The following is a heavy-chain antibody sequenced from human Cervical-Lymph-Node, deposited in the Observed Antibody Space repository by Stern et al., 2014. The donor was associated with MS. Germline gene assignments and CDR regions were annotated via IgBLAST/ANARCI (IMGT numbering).Heavy chain of an antibody. V-gene: IGHV3-30-3*01. J-gene: IGHJ6*02. Sequence: VQLVESGGGVVPPGRSLKLSFAASGSTFSKSAMHWVRQAPGQGLELVAVIAHDGSNKQYGDSVKGRLTISRDNSRNTLSLEIYSLRAEDTAVYCCVRTESFYYYDGMDVWGHGTPVIVSS. CDR2: IAHDGSNK. CDR3: VRTESFYYYDGMDV. CDR1: GSTFSKSA.